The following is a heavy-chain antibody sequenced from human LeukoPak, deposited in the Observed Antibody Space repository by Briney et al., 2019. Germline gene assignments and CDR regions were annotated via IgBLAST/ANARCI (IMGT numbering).Heavy chain of an antibody. D-gene: IGHD5-18*01. Sequence: PGGSLRLSCTASGFPFIEYSMNWVRQAPGKGLEWISYIGISSGNTKYADSVKGRFTVSADNAKNLLYLQMNSLRVEDTAVYYCARDHNYAFDNWGQGTLVSVSS. V-gene: IGHV3-48*04. CDR3: ARDHNYAFDN. J-gene: IGHJ4*02. CDR1: GFPFIEYS. CDR2: IGISSGNT.